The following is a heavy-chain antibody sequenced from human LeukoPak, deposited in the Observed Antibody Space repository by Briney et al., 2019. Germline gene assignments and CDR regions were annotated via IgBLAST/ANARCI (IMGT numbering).Heavy chain of an antibody. CDR3: AKELAYAYYFDV. CDR2: ISGSVGST. CDR1: GFTFSTFP. J-gene: IGHJ6*03. D-gene: IGHD1-1*01. Sequence: AGGPLSPPGPASGFTFSTFPRAGFGRLQGKGWGGVSGISGSVGSTYYADSVKGRFTVSRDNSKNTLYLQMTSLRVEDTAVYYCAKELAYAYYFDVWGKGTTVTVSS. V-gene: IGHV3-23*01.